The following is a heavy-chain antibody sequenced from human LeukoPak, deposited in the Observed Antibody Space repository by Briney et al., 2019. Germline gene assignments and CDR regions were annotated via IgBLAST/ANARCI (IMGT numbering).Heavy chain of an antibody. CDR3: AKEVRRAYYGSGRRLDY. Sequence: GSSLRLPRAASGFTFSSYGMHWVRQAPGKALEGVAVISYDGSNKYYADSVKGRFTISRDNSKNTLYLQMNSLRAEDTAVYYCAKEVRRAYYGSGRRLDYWGQGTLVTVSS. D-gene: IGHD3-10*01. V-gene: IGHV3-30*18. J-gene: IGHJ4*02. CDR1: GFTFSSYG. CDR2: ISYDGSNK.